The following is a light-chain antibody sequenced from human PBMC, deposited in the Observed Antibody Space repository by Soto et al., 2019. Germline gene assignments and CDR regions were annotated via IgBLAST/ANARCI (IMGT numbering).Light chain of an antibody. CDR2: GAS. Sequence: EIEMTQSPATLSVSPGERATLSCWASQSVSSNLAWYQQKPGQAPRLLIIGASARAPSIPARFSGSGSGTEFTLTISRLEPEDFAVYYCQQYGSSPRWTFGQGTKVEIK. V-gene: IGKV3-15*01. J-gene: IGKJ1*01. CDR3: QQYGSSPRWT. CDR1: QSVSSN.